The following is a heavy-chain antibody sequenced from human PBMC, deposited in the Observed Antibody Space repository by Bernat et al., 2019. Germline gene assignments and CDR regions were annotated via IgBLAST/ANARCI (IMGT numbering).Heavy chain of an antibody. CDR3: AREGGYGSGGYSMGGY. CDR1: GGTFSSYA. D-gene: IGHD3-10*01. Sequence: QVQLVQSGAEVKKPGSSVKVSCKASGGTFSSYAISWVRQAPGQGLEWMGGIIPIFGTANYAQKFQGRGAITADETTSTAYMELSSMRSEDKTVYYCAREGGYGSGGYSMGGYWGQGTLVTVSS. CDR2: IIPIFGTA. J-gene: IGHJ4*02. V-gene: IGHV1-69*01.